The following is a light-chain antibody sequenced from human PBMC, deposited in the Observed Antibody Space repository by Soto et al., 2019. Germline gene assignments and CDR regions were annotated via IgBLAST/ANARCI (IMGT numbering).Light chain of an antibody. CDR1: SSDVGGYSY. CDR3: SSYTSRSTRV. J-gene: IGLJ1*01. CDR2: DVS. Sequence: QSVLTQPASVSGSPGQSITISCTGTSSDVGGYSYVSWYQQHPGKAPKLMIYDVSNRPSGVSNRFSGSKSGNTASLSISGLQAEDEADYYCSSYTSRSTRVFGTGTKVTVL. V-gene: IGLV2-14*01.